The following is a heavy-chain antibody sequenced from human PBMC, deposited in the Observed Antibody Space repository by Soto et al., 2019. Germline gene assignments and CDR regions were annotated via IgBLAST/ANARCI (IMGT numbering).Heavy chain of an antibody. J-gene: IGHJ3*02. Sequence: GGSLRLSCAASGFTFRIYSMHWVRQSPRKGLEWVAVMWYDGTNKYYGESVKGRFTISRDNSENTLYLQMNSLRVEDTAVYYCARDATFGTKGGSFDIWGHGTLVTVSS. V-gene: IGHV3-33*01. CDR1: GFTFRIYS. CDR2: MWYDGTNK. D-gene: IGHD3-16*01. CDR3: ARDATFGTKGGSFDI.